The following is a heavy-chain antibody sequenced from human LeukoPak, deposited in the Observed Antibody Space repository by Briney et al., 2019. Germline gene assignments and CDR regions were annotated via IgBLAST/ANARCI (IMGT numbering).Heavy chain of an antibody. Sequence: SQTLSLTCSVSSGSISSGSYYWSWIRQTAGKGLEWIGRIYTSGSTNYNPSLKSRVTISVDTSKNQFSLKLSSVTAADTAVYYCARAEMATCPFDFWGQGTLVTVSS. V-gene: IGHV4-61*02. D-gene: IGHD5-24*01. CDR2: IYTSGST. CDR1: SGSISSGSYY. J-gene: IGHJ4*02. CDR3: ARAEMATCPFDF.